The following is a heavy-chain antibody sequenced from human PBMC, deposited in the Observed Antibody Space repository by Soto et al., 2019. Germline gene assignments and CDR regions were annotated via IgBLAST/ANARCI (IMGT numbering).Heavy chain of an antibody. CDR2: ISHSGST. V-gene: IGHV4-30-2*01. Sequence: SETLSLTCAVSAGSISSGAYSWTWIRQPPGKGLEWIGYISHSGSTYYNPSLKGRVTISVDRSKNQFSLKLSSVTAADPAVYYCERGGGSCSRTSCSYPYYYGMDVWGQGTTVTVSS. J-gene: IGHJ6*02. CDR1: AGSISSGAYS. D-gene: IGHD2-2*01. CDR3: ERGGGSCSRTSCSYPYYYGMDV.